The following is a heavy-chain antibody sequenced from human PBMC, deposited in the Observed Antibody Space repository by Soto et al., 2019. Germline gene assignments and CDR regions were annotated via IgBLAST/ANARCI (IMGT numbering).Heavy chain of an antibody. J-gene: IGHJ4*02. CDR2: ISAHNGNT. CDR3: GRGRYGDY. V-gene: IGHV1-18*01. Sequence: QVHLVQSGAEVKKPGASVKVSCKGSGYDFTTYGITWVRQAPGQGLEWMAWISAHNGNTDYAQKLQGRVTVTRDTSTSTAYMELRSLRSDDAAVYYCGRGRYGDYWGKGALVTVSS. CDR1: GYDFTTYG. D-gene: IGHD1-1*01.